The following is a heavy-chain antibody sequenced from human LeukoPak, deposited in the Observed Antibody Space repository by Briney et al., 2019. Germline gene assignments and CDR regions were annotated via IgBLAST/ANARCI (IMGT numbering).Heavy chain of an antibody. CDR1: GDSISSNY. Sequence: SETLSLTCTVSGDSISSNYWTWIRQPPGKGLEWIGYTYYSGSTDYNPSLKSRVTISIDTSKTQFSLNLSSVTAADTAVYYCARRGGYNYFYNYYGMDVWGQGTTVTVSS. D-gene: IGHD5-24*01. CDR2: TYYSGST. V-gene: IGHV4-59*08. J-gene: IGHJ6*02. CDR3: ARRGGYNYFYNYYGMDV.